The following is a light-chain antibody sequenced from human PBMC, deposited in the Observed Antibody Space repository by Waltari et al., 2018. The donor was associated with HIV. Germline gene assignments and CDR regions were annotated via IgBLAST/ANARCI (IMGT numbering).Light chain of an antibody. J-gene: IGLJ2*01. V-gene: IGLV2-23*02. CDR2: EVS. CDR3: CSYAGSSTLV. CDR1: SSDGGSYNV. Sequence: QSALSQPASVSGSPGQSITISCTGTSSDGGSYNVVCWYQQHPGKAPKLMIYEVSKRPSGVSNRFSGSKSGNTASLTISGLQAEDEADYYCCSYAGSSTLVFGGGTKLTVL.